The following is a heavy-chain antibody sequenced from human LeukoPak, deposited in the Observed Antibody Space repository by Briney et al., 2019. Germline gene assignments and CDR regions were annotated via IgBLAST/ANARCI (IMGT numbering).Heavy chain of an antibody. D-gene: IGHD3-22*01. CDR2: MYYSGSP. CDR3: ARLLYDRSGYYYFDC. CDR1: GGSISSRSYY. J-gene: IGHJ4*02. V-gene: IGHV4-39*01. Sequence: SETLSLTCTVSGGSISSRSYYWGWIRQPPGKGLEWLGSMYYSGSPYHNPSLKSRVTISVDTSKNQFSLKLSSVTAADTAMYYCARLLYDRSGYYYFDCWGQGTLVTVSS.